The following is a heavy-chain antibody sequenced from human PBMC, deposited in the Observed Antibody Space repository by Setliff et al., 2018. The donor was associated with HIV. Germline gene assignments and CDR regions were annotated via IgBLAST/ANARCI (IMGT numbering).Heavy chain of an antibody. CDR3: ARVRGDNFWSGSYSLPASDAFDV. D-gene: IGHD3-3*01. V-gene: IGHV4-59*01. J-gene: IGHJ3*01. CDR1: GGSMTRNY. Sequence: SETLSLTCSVSGGSMTRNYWSWIRQPPGKGLEWIGYIYYSGTTNYDPSLKSRVTFSADMSKTQVSLKLTSVTAADTAMYFCARVRGDNFWSGSYSLPASDAFDVWGQGTMVTVSS. CDR2: IYYSGTT.